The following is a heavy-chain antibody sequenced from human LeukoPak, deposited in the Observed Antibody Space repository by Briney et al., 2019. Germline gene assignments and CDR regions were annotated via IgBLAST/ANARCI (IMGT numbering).Heavy chain of an antibody. D-gene: IGHD3-10*01. Sequence: SETLSLTCTVSGVSISSYYWSWIGQPPGKGLEWSGYISYSGNTNYNPSLKSRVTISVDTSRTQFSLKLSSVTAADTAVYYCASRYYFGSGSYRPYFDFWGQGTLVTVSS. J-gene: IGHJ4*02. V-gene: IGHV4-59*08. CDR1: GVSISSYY. CDR2: ISYSGNT. CDR3: ASRYYFGSGSYRPYFDF.